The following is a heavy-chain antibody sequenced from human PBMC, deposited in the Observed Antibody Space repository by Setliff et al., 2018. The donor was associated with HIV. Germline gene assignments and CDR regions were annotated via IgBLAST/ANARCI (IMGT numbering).Heavy chain of an antibody. Sequence: GESLKISCKGSGYSFTSYWIAWVRQTPGKGLEWMGIIYPGDADTRYSPSFQGQVTISADKSISTAYVQWSRLKASDTAMYYCARRDSSHPWLDSWGQGTLVTVS. CDR1: GYSFTSYW. V-gene: IGHV5-51*01. CDR3: ARRDSSHPWLDS. D-gene: IGHD3-22*01. CDR2: IYPGDADT. J-gene: IGHJ5*01.